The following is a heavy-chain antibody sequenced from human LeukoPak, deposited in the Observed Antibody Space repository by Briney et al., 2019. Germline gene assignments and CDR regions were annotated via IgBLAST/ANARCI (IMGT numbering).Heavy chain of an antibody. CDR3: AKSGGISVTMVRGVNYAFDI. CDR2: IYSGGST. CDR1: GFTVSSNY. Sequence: GGSLRLSCAASGFTVSSNYMSWVRQAPGKGLEWVSVIYSGGSTYYADSVKGRFTISRDNSKNTLYLQMNSLRDEDTAVYYCAKSGGISVTMVRGVNYAFDIWGQGTLATVSS. V-gene: IGHV3-53*01. D-gene: IGHD3-10*01. J-gene: IGHJ3*02.